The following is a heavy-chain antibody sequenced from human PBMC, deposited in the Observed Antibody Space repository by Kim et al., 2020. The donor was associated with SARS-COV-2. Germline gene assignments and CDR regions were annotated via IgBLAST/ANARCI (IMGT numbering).Heavy chain of an antibody. J-gene: IGHJ4*02. Sequence: ASVKVSCKASGYTFTSYAMNWVRQAPGQGLEWMGWINTNTGNPTYAQGFTGRFVFSLDTSVSTAYLQISSLKAEDTAVYYCARDALAAAGTFPKTRFDYWGQGTLVTVSS. CDR2: INTNTGNP. CDR3: ARDALAAAGTFPKTRFDY. CDR1: GYTFTSYA. D-gene: IGHD6-13*01. V-gene: IGHV7-4-1*02.